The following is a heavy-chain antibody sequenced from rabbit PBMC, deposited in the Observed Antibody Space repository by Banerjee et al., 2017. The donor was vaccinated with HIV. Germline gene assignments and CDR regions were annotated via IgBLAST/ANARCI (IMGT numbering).Heavy chain of an antibody. D-gene: IGHD8-1*01. CDR2: INAITGRA. Sequence: QDQLEESGGGLVKPEGSLTLTCKASGFSFSDRDVMCWVRQAPGKGLEWIACINAITGRAVYASWAKGRFTFSKTSSTTVTLQMTSLTVADTATYFCARDTGSSFSSYGMDLWGQGTLVTVS. V-gene: IGHV1S45*01. CDR3: ARDTGSSFSSYGMDL. J-gene: IGHJ3*01. CDR1: GFSFSDRDV.